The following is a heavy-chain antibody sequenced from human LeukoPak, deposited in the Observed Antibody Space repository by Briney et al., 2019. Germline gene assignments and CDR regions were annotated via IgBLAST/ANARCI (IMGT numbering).Heavy chain of an antibody. CDR3: ARDTEYCSGGSCYQYPY. CDR1: GFTFSSYS. V-gene: IGHV3-21*01. D-gene: IGHD2-15*01. CDR2: ISSSSSYI. Sequence: PGGSLRLSCAASGFTFSSYSMNWVRQAPGKGLEWVSSISSSSSYIYYADSVKGRFTISRDNSKNTLYLQMNSLRAEDTAVYYCARDTEYCSGGSCYQYPYWGQGTLVTVSS. J-gene: IGHJ4*02.